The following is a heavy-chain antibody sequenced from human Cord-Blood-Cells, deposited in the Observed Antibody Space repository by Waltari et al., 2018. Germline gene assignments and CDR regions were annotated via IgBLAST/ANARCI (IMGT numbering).Heavy chain of an antibody. Sequence: QVQLQESGPGLVKPSETLSLTCTVSGYSISSGYYWGWIRQPPGKGLEWIGSIYHSGSTYYNPSLKSQVTISVDTSKNQFSLKLSSVTAADTAVYYCARGGKCDAFDIWGQGTMVTVSS. V-gene: IGHV4-38-2*02. J-gene: IGHJ3*02. CDR2: IYHSGST. D-gene: IGHD3-16*01. CDR3: ARGGKCDAFDI. CDR1: GYSISSGYY.